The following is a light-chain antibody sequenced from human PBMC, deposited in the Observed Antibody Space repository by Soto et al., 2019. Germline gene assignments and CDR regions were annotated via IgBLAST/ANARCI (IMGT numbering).Light chain of an antibody. Sequence: QLVLTQPPSASASLGASVTLTCTLSSGYSNYKVDWYQQRPGKGPRFVMRVGTGGIVGSKGDGIPDRFSVLGSGLNRYLTIKNIQEEDESDYHCGADHGSGSNFVVVFGGGTKLNVL. CDR2: VGTGGIVG. CDR1: SGYSNYK. V-gene: IGLV9-49*01. J-gene: IGLJ2*01. CDR3: GADHGSGSNFVVV.